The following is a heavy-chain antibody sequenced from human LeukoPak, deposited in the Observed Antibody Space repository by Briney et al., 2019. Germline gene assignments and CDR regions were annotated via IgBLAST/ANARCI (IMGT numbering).Heavy chain of an antibody. CDR1: GGSISSSY. CDR2: IYYSGST. V-gene: IGHV4-59*01. J-gene: IGHJ4*02. D-gene: IGHD6-19*01. Sequence: SETLSLTCTVSGGSISSSYWSWIRQPPGKGLEWIGYIYYSGSTNYNPSLKSRVTISVDTSKNQFSLKLSSVTAADTAVYYCVRYTTSGWYQVVYWGQGTLVTVSS. CDR3: VRYTTSGWYQVVY.